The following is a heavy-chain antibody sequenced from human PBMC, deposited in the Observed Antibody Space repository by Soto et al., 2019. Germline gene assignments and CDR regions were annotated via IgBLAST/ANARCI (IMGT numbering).Heavy chain of an antibody. V-gene: IGHV4-59*12. D-gene: IGHD3-22*01. CDR2: IFYSGST. Sequence: PSETLSLTCTVSSGSISSYYWSWLRQPPGKGLEWIGYIFYSGSTNSNPSLKSRVTISVDTSKNQFSLKLVSVTAADTAVYYCARGLASFYDSSGSPNWFDPWGQGTLVTVS. J-gene: IGHJ5*02. CDR3: ARGLASFYDSSGSPNWFDP. CDR1: SGSISSYY.